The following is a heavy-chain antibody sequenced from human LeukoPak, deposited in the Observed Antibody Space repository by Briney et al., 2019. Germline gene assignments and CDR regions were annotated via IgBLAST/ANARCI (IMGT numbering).Heavy chain of an antibody. CDR2: ISSSSSHI. J-gene: IGHJ4*02. CDR3: ARDGAVTNGRYFDY. CDR1: GFTFSTYS. V-gene: IGHV3-21*01. Sequence: GGSLRLSCAASGFTFSTYSMNWVRQAPGKGLEWVSSISSSSSHIYYGDSVKGRFTISRDNAKNSLYLQMNSLRAEDTAVYYCARDGAVTNGRYFDYWGQGTLVTVSS. D-gene: IGHD4-17*01.